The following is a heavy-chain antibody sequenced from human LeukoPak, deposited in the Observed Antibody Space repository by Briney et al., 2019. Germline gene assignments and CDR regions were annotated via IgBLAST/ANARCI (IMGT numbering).Heavy chain of an antibody. Sequence: GESLKISCKGSGYSFTSYWIGWVRQMPGKGLEWMGIIYPGDSDTRYSPSFQGQVTISADKSISTAYLQWSSLKASDTAMYYCARQEVELGYDFWSGYYRHYYYYGMDVWGQGTTVTVSS. D-gene: IGHD3-3*01. CDR1: GYSFTSYW. CDR3: ARQEVELGYDFWSGYYRHYYYYGMDV. V-gene: IGHV5-51*01. CDR2: IYPGDSDT. J-gene: IGHJ6*02.